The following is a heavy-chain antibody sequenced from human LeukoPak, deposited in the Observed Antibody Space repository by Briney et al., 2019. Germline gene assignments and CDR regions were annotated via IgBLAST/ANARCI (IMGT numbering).Heavy chain of an antibody. CDR3: ARSFCSSTSCYLPHDAFDI. CDR2: INWNGGST. D-gene: IGHD2-2*01. J-gene: IGHJ3*02. CDR1: GFTFDDYG. Sequence: PGGSLRLSCAASGFTFDDYGMSWVRQAPGKGLEWVSGINWNGGSTGYADSVKGRFTISRGNAKNSLYLQMNSLRAEDTALYYCARSFCSSTSCYLPHDAFDIWGQGTMVTVSS. V-gene: IGHV3-20*04.